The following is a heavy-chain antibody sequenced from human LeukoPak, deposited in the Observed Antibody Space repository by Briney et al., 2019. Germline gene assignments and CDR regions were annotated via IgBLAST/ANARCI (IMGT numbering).Heavy chain of an antibody. CDR2: INHSGST. D-gene: IGHD3-22*01. Sequence: PSETLSLTCAVYGGSFSGYYWSWIRQPPGKGLEWIGEINHSGSTNYNPSLKSRVTISVDTSKNQFSLKLSSVTAADTAVHYCARGRAGYYDSSGYQDYWGQGTLVTVSS. CDR1: GGSFSGYY. J-gene: IGHJ4*02. CDR3: ARGRAGYYDSSGYQDY. V-gene: IGHV4-34*01.